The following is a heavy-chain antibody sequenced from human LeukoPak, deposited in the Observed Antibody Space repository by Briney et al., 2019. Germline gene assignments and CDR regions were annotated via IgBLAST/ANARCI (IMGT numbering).Heavy chain of an antibody. CDR1: GGSISSGGYY. CDR3: ARSPWLSAAGARPPPKGGPARTLSAFDI. Sequence: SQTLSLTCTVSGGSISSGGYYWSWIRQHPGKGLEWIGYIYYSGSTYYNPSLKSRVTISVDTSKNQFSLKLSSVTAADTAVYYCARSPWLSAAGARPPPKGGPARTLSAFDIWGQGTMVTVSS. CDR2: IYYSGST. D-gene: IGHD6-13*01. V-gene: IGHV4-31*03. J-gene: IGHJ3*02.